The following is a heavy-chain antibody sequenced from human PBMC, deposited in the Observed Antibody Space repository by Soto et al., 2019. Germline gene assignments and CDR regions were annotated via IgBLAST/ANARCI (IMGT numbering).Heavy chain of an antibody. J-gene: IGHJ6*02. V-gene: IGHV3-23*01. CDR3: AKVDTAMVVVYYYYGMDV. CDR2: ISGSGGST. CDR1: GFTFSSYA. Sequence: GGSLRLSCAASGFTFSSYAMSWVRQAPGKGLEWVSAISGSGGSTYYADSVKGRFTISRDNSKNTLYLQMNSLRAEDTAVYYCAKVDTAMVVVYYYYGMDVWGQGTTVTVSS. D-gene: IGHD5-18*01.